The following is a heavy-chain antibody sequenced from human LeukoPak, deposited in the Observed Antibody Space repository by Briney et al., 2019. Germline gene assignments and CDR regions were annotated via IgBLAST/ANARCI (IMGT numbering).Heavy chain of an antibody. V-gene: IGHV3-74*01. CDR3: ASLDY. CDR1: GFTFRIYW. Sequence: GGSLSLYCAASGFTFRIYWVHWVRQAPGKGLVWVSSINSDGSSTSYADSVKGRFTISRDNAKNTLYLPMNTLRAEDTAVYYCASLDYWGQGTPVTVSS. CDR2: INSDGSST. J-gene: IGHJ4*02.